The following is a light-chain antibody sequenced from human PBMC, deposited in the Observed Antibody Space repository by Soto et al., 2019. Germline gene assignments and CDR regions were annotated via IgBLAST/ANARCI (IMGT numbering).Light chain of an antibody. Sequence: EIVLTQSPATLSLSPGERATLSCRASQSVGSYLAWYQQKPGQAPRLLIYGASTRDTGISARFSGSGSGTEFTLTISSLQSGDFAVYHCQQYNKWPPTFGQGTKVDI. CDR3: QQYNKWPPT. CDR1: QSVGSY. CDR2: GAS. V-gene: IGKV3-15*01. J-gene: IGKJ1*01.